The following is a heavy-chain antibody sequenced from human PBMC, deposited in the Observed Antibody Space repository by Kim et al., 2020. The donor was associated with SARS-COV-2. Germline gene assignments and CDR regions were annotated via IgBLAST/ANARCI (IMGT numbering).Heavy chain of an antibody. J-gene: IGHJ5*02. V-gene: IGHV3-23*01. CDR3: AKYSYGRYNWFDP. Sequence: YADSVKGPFTISRDNTKNALYLQMNSLRAEDTAVYYCAKYSYGRYNWFDPWGQGTLVTVSS. D-gene: IGHD5-18*01.